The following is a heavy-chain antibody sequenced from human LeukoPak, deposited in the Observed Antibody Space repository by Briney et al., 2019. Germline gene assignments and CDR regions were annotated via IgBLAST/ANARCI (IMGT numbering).Heavy chain of an antibody. CDR3: AKDLRHSAYAADY. CDR2: ISYDGSNE. V-gene: IGHV3-30*18. J-gene: IGHJ4*02. D-gene: IGHD5-12*01. Sequence: SGGSLRLSCAASGFTFSSYGMHWVRQAPGKGLEGVAVISYDGSNEYYADSVKGRFTISRDNSKNTLYLQMNSLRSEDTAVYYCAKDLRHSAYAADYWGQGTLVTVSS. CDR1: GFTFSSYG.